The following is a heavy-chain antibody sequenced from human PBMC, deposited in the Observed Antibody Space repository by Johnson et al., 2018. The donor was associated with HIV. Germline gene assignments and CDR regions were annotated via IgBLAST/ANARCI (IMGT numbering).Heavy chain of an antibody. CDR2: ISYDGSNK. Sequence: QVQLVESGGGLIQPGGSLRLSCAASGFTFSDHYMDWVRQAPGKGLEWVAVISYDGSNKYYADSVKGRFTISRDNSKNTLYLQMNSLRAEDTAVYYCASKTPVVEDAFDIWGQGTMVTVSS. CDR1: GFTFSDHY. CDR3: ASKTPVVEDAFDI. D-gene: IGHD2-2*01. J-gene: IGHJ3*02. V-gene: IGHV3-30*03.